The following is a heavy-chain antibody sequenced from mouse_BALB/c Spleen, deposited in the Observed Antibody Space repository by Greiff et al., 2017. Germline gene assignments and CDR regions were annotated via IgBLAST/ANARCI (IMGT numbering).Heavy chain of an antibody. V-gene: IGHV5-6-3*01. CDR2: INSNGGST. D-gene: IGHD2-1*01. Sequence: VQLKESGGGLVQPGGSLKLSCAASGFTFSSYGMSWVRQTPDKRLELVATINSNGGSTYYPDSVKGRFTISRDNAKNTLYLQMSSLKSEDTAMYYCASYGNYSSYWYFDVWGAGTTVTVSS. CDR1: GFTFSSYG. J-gene: IGHJ1*01. CDR3: ASYGNYSSYWYFDV.